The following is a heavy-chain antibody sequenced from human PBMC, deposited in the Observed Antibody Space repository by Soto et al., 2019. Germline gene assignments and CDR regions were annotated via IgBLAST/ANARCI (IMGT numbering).Heavy chain of an antibody. V-gene: IGHV3-30*18. CDR3: AKSLTTVTVASDY. CDR1: GLTLSSYG. D-gene: IGHD4-17*01. CDR2: ISYDGSNK. J-gene: IGHJ4*02. Sequence: GVLSLSSVASGLTLSSYGIHWVRQAPGKGLEWVAVISYDGSNKYYADSVKGRFTISRDNSKNTLYLQMNSLRAEDTAVYYWAKSLTTVTVASDYWGQGTLVTVSS.